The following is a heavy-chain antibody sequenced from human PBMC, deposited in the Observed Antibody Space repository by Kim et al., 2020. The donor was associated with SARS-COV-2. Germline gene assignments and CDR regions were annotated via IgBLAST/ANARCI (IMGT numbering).Heavy chain of an antibody. CDR3: ASLRVPAAPNYYYYGMDV. J-gene: IGHJ6*02. CDR2: INPNSGGT. CDR1: GYTFTGYY. V-gene: IGHV1-2*02. D-gene: IGHD2-2*01. Sequence: ASVKVSCKASGYTFTGYYMHWVRQAPGQGLEWMGWINPNSGGTNYAQKFQGRVTMTRDTSISTAYMELSRLRSDDTAVYYCASLRVPAAPNYYYYGMDVWGQGTTVTVSS.